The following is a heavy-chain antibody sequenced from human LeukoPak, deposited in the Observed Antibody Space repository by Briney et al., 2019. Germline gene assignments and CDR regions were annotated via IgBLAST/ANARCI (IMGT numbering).Heavy chain of an antibody. Sequence: SETLSLTCTVSGGSISSYYWSWIRQPPGKGLEWIGRIYTSGSTNYNPSLKSRVTMSVDTSKNQFSLNLGSVTAADTAVYYCARSRIAAPFDPWGQGTLVSVSS. J-gene: IGHJ5*02. CDR3: ARSRIAAPFDP. CDR2: IYTSGST. CDR1: GGSISSYY. V-gene: IGHV4-4*07. D-gene: IGHD6-6*01.